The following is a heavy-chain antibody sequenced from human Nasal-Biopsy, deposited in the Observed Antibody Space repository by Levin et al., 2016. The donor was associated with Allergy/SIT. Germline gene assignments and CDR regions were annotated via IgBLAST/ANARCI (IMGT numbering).Heavy chain of an antibody. CDR3: ARGDGDHLSDGGGWLDP. CDR1: VGSFSGYS. J-gene: IGHJ5*02. Sequence: SETLSLTCAVYVGSFSGYSWTWIRQSPGKGLEWIGEINHSGSTNCNPSLKSRVTISVDTSKNQFSLKVTSMTAADTAVYYCARGDGDHLSDGGGWLDPWGQGTLVTVSS. V-gene: IGHV4-34*01. D-gene: IGHD4-17*01. CDR2: INHSGST.